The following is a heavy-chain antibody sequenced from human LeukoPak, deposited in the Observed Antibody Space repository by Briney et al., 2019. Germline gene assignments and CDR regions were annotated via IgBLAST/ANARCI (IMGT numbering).Heavy chain of an antibody. CDR3: ATYDNWVAGDV. CDR1: GFTFSSYG. CDR2: IWYDGSNK. J-gene: IGHJ6*02. D-gene: IGHD3-22*01. Sequence: QPGRSLRLSCAASGFTFSSYGMPWVRQAPGKGLEWVAVIWYDGSNKYYADSVKGRFTISRDNSKNTLYLQMNSLRAEDTAVYYCATYDNWVAGDVWGQGTTVSVSS. V-gene: IGHV3-33*01.